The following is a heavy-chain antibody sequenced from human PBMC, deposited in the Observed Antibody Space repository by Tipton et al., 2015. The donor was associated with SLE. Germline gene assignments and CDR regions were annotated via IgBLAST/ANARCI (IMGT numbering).Heavy chain of an antibody. CDR2: ISDHGINT. D-gene: IGHD1-26*01. CDR3: AKDSGSFDD. Sequence: SLRLSCAASGFSFSNYAMAWVRQAPGRGLQWVSAISDHGINTFYADSVRGRFTISRDNSRNTLYLLMNNLGAEDTAGYYCAKDSGSFDDWGQGTLVTVSS. J-gene: IGHJ4*02. V-gene: IGHV3-23*01. CDR1: GFSFSNYA.